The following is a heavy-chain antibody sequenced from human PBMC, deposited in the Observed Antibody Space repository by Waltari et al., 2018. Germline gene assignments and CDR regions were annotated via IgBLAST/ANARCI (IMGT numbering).Heavy chain of an antibody. V-gene: IGHV4-34*01. J-gene: IGHJ6*02. D-gene: IGHD3-16*02. Sequence: QVQLQQWGAGLLKPSETLSLTCAVYGGSFRGYYWSWIRQPPGTGLAWIGEINHSGSTNYNPSRKSRVTISVDTAKNQFSLKLSSVTAADTAVYYCARATLMITFGGVIVHYYYYGMDVWGQGTTVTVSS. CDR3: ARATLMITFGGVIVHYYYYGMDV. CDR2: INHSGST. CDR1: GGSFRGYY.